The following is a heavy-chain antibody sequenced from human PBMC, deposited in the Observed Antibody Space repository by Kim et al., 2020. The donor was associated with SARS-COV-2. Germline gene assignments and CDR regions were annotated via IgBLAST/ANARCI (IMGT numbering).Heavy chain of an antibody. Sequence: GGSLRLSCAASGFTFSNAWMSWVRQAPGKGLEWVGRIKNKTDGGTTDYAAPVKGRFTISRDDSKKTLYLQMNSLKTEDTAVYYCTTDIVATMGAFDIWGQGTMVTVSS. D-gene: IGHD5-12*01. CDR2: IKNKTDGGTT. CDR1: GFTFSNAW. CDR3: TTDIVATMGAFDI. J-gene: IGHJ3*02. V-gene: IGHV3-15*01.